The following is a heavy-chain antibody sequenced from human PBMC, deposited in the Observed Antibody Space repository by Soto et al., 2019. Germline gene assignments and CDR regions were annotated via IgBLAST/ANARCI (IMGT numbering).Heavy chain of an antibody. V-gene: IGHV4-34*01. CDR2: INHSGST. J-gene: IGHJ6*02. Sequence: QVQLQQWGAGLLKPSETLSLTCAVYGGSFRGYHWSWIRQPPGKGLEWIGEINHSGSTNYNPSLKSRVIISLETSKNQFSLILTSVTAADTAVYYCARGLSSSATFYHYYGMDVWDQGTTVTVSS. CDR1: GGSFRGYH. D-gene: IGHD6-6*01. CDR3: ARGLSSSATFYHYYGMDV.